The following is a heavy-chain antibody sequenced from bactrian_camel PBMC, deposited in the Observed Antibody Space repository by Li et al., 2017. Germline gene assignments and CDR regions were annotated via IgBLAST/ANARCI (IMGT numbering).Heavy chain of an antibody. CDR2: TASVNGQT. J-gene: IGHJ4*01. CDR3: AASRVGWASDSYNN. CDR1: GFTFSSYD. Sequence: HVQLVESGGGLVQPGGSLRLSCVASGFTFSSYDMLWVRQAPGKGLEWVSTASVNGQTWYVDSVKGRFTTSRDNGKNAVYLQMNSLKSEDTALYYCAASRVGWASDSYNNWGQGTQVTVS. V-gene: IGHV3-2*01. D-gene: IGHD5*01.